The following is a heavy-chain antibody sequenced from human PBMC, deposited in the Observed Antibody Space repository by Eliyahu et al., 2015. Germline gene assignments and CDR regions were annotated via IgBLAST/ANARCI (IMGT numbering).Heavy chain of an antibody. D-gene: IGHD3/OR15-3a*01. CDR3: ARAWTDDY. V-gene: IGHV4-34*01. CDR2: INHSGST. J-gene: IGHJ4*02. Sequence: REINHSGSTNYNPSLKSRVTISVDTSKNQFSLKLSSVTAADTAVYYCARAWTDDYWGQGTLVTVSS.